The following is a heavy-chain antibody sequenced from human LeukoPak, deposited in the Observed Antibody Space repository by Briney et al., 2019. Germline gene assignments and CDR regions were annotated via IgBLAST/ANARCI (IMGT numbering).Heavy chain of an antibody. Sequence: GGSLRLSCAASGFTFSSYSMNWVRQAPGKGLEWVSSISSSSSYIYYADSVKGRFTISRDNAKNSLYLQMNSLRAEDTAVYYCARDPVPGSYYKEFDYWGQATLVTVSS. D-gene: IGHD3-10*01. J-gene: IGHJ4*02. V-gene: IGHV3-21*01. CDR1: GFTFSSYS. CDR3: ARDPVPGSYYKEFDY. CDR2: ISSSSSYI.